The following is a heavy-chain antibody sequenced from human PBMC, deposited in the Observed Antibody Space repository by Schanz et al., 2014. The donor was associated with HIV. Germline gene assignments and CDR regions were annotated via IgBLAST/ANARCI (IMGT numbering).Heavy chain of an antibody. Sequence: EVQLVESGGGLVKPGGSLRLSCAASGLSFNDAWMTWVRQAPGKGLEWVGRSRNKPNSYTTEYAASVKGRFTISRDDSKKSLYLQMSALKTEDTAVYYCARDATGYSGYDSWGQGTLVTVSS. V-gene: IGHV3-72*01. CDR3: ARDATGYSGYDS. CDR2: SRNKPNSYTT. J-gene: IGHJ5*01. D-gene: IGHD5-12*01. CDR1: GLSFNDAW.